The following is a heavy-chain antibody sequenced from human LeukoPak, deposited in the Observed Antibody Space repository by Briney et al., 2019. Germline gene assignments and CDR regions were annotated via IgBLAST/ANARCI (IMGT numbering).Heavy chain of an antibody. CDR1: GGSISSGAYY. CDR3: ARQPRNWVNFDY. J-gene: IGHJ4*02. CDR2: IYYSGST. D-gene: IGHD2/OR15-2a*01. V-gene: IGHV4-39*01. Sequence: SETLSLTCTLSGGSISSGAYYWGWGRQPPGEGLGWVGSIYYSGSTYTHPSLKSRPTISVDTSKSPSSLKQSSLPAADPAINFRARQPRNWVNFDYWGQGTLATV.